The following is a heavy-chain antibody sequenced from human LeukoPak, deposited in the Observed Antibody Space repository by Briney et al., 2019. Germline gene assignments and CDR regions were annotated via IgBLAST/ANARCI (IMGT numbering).Heavy chain of an antibody. J-gene: IGHJ4*02. CDR3: ARGDGGLFAH. D-gene: IGHD3-16*01. Sequence: GGSLRLSCAASGFTFSSYEMNWVRQAPGRGLEWVSYISSSGSTIYYADSVKGRFTISRDNAKNSLYLQMNSLGAEDTAVYYCARGDGGLFAHWGQGTLVTVSS. CDR2: ISSSGSTI. CDR1: GFTFSSYE. V-gene: IGHV3-48*03.